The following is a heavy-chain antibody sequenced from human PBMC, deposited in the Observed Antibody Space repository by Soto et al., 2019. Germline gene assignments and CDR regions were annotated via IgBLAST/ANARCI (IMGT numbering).Heavy chain of an antibody. D-gene: IGHD2-15*01. Sequence: PGGSLRLSCAAYGFHFRSLTRNWVRQAPGKGLQCVSTIRSNSAYIYYTDALRGSFTISTANAKNSLHLQMNSLRAEDTAVYYYTRDASRASSAGGWFDPWGPGTLVTVFS. J-gene: IGHJ5*02. CDR2: IRSNSAYI. CDR1: GFHFRSLT. V-gene: IGHV3-21*01. CDR3: TRDASRASSAGGWFDP.